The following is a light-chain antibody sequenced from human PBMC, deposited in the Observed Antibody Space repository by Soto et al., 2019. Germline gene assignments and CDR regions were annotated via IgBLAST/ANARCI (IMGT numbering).Light chain of an antibody. Sequence: QSVLTQPPSVTGAPGQRVTISCTGSHSDIGAGYGVHWYQQFPHSAPKLLIYDTTNRPSGVPDRFSGSRSGTSASLAITGLQAAEEAAYYCQSFDSSRIGLLFGGGTKLTVL. CDR2: DTT. J-gene: IGLJ2*01. CDR1: HSDIGAGYG. V-gene: IGLV1-40*01. CDR3: QSFDSSRIGLL.